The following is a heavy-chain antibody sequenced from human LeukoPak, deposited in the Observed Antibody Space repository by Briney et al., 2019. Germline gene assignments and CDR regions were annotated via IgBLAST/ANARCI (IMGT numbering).Heavy chain of an antibody. Sequence: PGGSLRLSCAASGFTFSTYAMSWVRQAPGKGLEWVSVISGSGDITYYADSVKGRFTISRDNSKNTLYLQMSSLRAEDTAVYYCAKVSCSSSTSPIDYGGQGPLVTVS. CDR2: ISGSGDIT. CDR1: GFTFSTYA. CDR3: AKVSCSSSTSPIDY. V-gene: IGHV3-23*01. J-gene: IGHJ4*02. D-gene: IGHD2-2*01.